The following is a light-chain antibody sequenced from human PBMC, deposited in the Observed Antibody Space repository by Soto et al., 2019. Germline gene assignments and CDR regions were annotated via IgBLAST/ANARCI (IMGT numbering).Light chain of an antibody. CDR3: QQRSNWPPLT. Sequence: EIVLTQSPATLSLSPGERATLSCRASQSVSSYLAWYQQKPGQAPRLLIYDASSRATGIPARFSGSGSETDFTLTISSLEPEDFAGYYCQQRSNWPPLTFGGGTKVEIK. CDR1: QSVSSY. V-gene: IGKV3-11*01. J-gene: IGKJ4*01. CDR2: DAS.